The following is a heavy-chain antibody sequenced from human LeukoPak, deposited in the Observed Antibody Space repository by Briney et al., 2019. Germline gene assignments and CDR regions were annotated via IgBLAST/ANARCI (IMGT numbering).Heavy chain of an antibody. CDR3: ARNYYEPTYDYYFDC. CDR2: VGRSGVDT. CDR1: GFTFSSYA. Sequence: GGSLRLSCVPSGFTFSSYAVSWFRQAPGKGLEWVSTVGRSGVDTYYADSVRGRFTISKDSSKNTLQMNSLSAEDTALYYCARNYYEPTYDYYFDCWGQGTLVTVSS. D-gene: IGHD1-26*01. V-gene: IGHV3-23*01. J-gene: IGHJ4*02.